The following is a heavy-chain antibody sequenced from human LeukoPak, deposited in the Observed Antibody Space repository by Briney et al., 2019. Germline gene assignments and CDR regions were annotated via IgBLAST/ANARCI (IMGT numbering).Heavy chain of an antibody. Sequence: GSLRLSCAASGLTFSSYEMNWVRQAPGKGLEWVGSIYYSGSTYYNPSLKSRVTISVDTSKNQFSLKLSSVTAADTAVYYCARRSGWRYYGSGSYYIMWGQGTLVTVSS. CDR1: GLTFSSYE. D-gene: IGHD3-10*01. J-gene: IGHJ4*02. CDR2: IYYSGST. CDR3: ARRSGWRYYGSGSYYIM. V-gene: IGHV4-39*07.